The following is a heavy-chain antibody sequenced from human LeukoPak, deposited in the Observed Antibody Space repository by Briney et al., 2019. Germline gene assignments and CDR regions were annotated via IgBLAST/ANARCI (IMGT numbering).Heavy chain of an antibody. V-gene: IGHV1-2*02. CDR3: ARGASLYYYYYYMDV. J-gene: IGHJ6*03. CDR2: INPNSGGT. Sequence: ASVKVSCKASGYTFTGYYMHWVRQAPGQGLELMGCINPNSGGTNYAQKFQGRVTMTRDTSISTAYMELSRLRSDDTAVYYCARGASLYYYYYYMDVWGKGTTVTISS. CDR1: GYTFTGYY.